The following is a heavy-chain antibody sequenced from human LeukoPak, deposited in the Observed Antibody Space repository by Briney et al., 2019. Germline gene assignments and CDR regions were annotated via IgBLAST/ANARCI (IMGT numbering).Heavy chain of an antibody. V-gene: IGHV1-58*02. CDR3: AAVEYCSGGSCPPPDY. CDR2: IVVGSDNT. CDR1: GFTFTSSA. J-gene: IGHJ4*02. D-gene: IGHD2-15*01. Sequence: SVKVSCKASGFTFTSSAMQWVRQARGQRLEWIGWIVVGSDNTNYAQKFQERVTITRDMSTSTAYMELRSLRSEDTAVYYCAAVEYCSGGSCPPPDYWGQGTLVTVSS.